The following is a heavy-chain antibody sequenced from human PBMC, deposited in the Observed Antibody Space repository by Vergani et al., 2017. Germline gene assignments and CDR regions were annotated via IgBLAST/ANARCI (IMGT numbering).Heavy chain of an antibody. V-gene: IGHV3-23*01. CDR2: ISGSGGST. D-gene: IGHD3-16*01. CDR1: GFTFSSYA. J-gene: IGHJ4*02. CDR3: AKNFFATENLRPHDS. Sequence: EVQLLESGGGLVQPGGSLRLSCAASGFTFSSYAMSWVRQAPGKGREWVSAISGSGGSTYYADSVKGRFTISRDNSKNTLYLQMNSLRAEDTAVYYCAKNFFATENLRPHDSWGQGTLVTVSS.